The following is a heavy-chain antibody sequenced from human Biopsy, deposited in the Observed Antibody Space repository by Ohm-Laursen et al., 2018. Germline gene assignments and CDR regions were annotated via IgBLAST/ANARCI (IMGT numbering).Heavy chain of an antibody. D-gene: IGHD4-23*01. V-gene: IGHV3-11*01. J-gene: IGHJ6*02. CDR1: GFPFSDYY. CDR2: ISSGGTTI. CDR3: ARDTRWSPYHMDV. Sequence: GSLRLSCAASGFPFSDYYMRWIRQAPGKGLEWVSYISSGGTTIYYADSVKGRFTISRDNAKNSLYLQMNSLRADDTVVYYCARDTRWSPYHMDVWGQGTTVTVSS.